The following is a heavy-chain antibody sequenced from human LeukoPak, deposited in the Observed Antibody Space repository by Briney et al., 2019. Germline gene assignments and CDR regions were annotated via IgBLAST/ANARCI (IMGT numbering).Heavy chain of an antibody. V-gene: IGHV4-39*01. Sequence: SETLSLTCTASGGSISSSSDYWGWIRQPPGKGLEWIGSIYYSGSTYYNPSLKSRVTISVDTSKNQFSLKLSSVTAADTAVYYCARRAYCGGDCYSPTFGYFDLWGRGTLATVSS. D-gene: IGHD2-21*02. CDR2: IYYSGST. CDR3: ARRAYCGGDCYSPTFGYFDL. J-gene: IGHJ2*01. CDR1: GGSISSSSDY.